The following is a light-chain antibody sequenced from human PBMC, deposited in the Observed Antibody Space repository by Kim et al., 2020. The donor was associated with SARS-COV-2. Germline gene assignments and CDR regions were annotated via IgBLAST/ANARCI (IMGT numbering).Light chain of an antibody. CDR2: GAS. V-gene: IGKV3-20*01. Sequence: EIVLTQSPVTVSLSPGDRASLSCRASHSVSSSYLAWYQQKPGQAPRLLIYGASSWATGIPDRFSGSGSRTDFTLTISRLEPEDVAVYYCQQYGSSPLTFGGGTKVEIK. CDR1: HSVSSSY. J-gene: IGKJ4*01. CDR3: QQYGSSPLT.